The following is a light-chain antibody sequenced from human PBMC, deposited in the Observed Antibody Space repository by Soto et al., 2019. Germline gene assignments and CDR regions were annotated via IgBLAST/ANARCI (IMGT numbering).Light chain of an antibody. CDR3: SSFAGNNNLV. V-gene: IGLV2-8*01. CDR2: EVS. J-gene: IGLJ2*01. CDR1: SSDVGGYNY. Sequence: QSVLTQPPSASGSPGQSVTISCTVTSSDVGGYNYVSWYQQHPGKAPKLMISEVSKRPSGVPDRFSGSKSGNTASLTVSGLQAEDEADYYCSSFAGNNNLVFGGGTKLTFL.